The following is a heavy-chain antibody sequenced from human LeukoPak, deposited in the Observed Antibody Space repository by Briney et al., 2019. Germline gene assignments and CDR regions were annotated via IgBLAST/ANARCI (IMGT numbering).Heavy chain of an antibody. J-gene: IGHJ4*02. CDR2: IASDGSST. D-gene: IGHD2-15*01. V-gene: IGHV3-74*01. CDR1: GFTFSSYW. Sequence: HTGGSLRLSCAASGFTFSSYWKNWVRQAPGKGLVWVSRIASDGSSTTYADSVKGRFSISRDNAKNTLYLQMNSLRVEDTAVYYCARGRPHGNDYWGQGTLVTVSS. CDR3: ARGRPHGNDY.